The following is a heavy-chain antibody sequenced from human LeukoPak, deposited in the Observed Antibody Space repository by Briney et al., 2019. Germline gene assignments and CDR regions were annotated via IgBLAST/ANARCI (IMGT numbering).Heavy chain of an antibody. CDR1: GFLFDEYG. CDR2: INWNGANT. J-gene: IGHJ3*02. D-gene: IGHD3-22*01. CDR3: ARVQYDTSGFYNAFDI. Sequence: RPGGPLSLSCAASGFLFDEYGMIWLRQVPGKGLEWVAGINWNGANTGYGHSVKGRFTVTRHNAKNSLHLHMRSLRAEDTALYYCARVQYDTSGFYNAFDIWGQGTMVIVSS. V-gene: IGHV3-20*04.